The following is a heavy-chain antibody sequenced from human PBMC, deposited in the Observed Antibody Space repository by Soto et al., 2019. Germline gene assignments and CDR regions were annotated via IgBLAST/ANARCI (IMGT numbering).Heavy chain of an antibody. V-gene: IGHV1-69*12. CDR2: IIPIFSTP. CDR3: ALEKDRLRSGGNCYDAIEL. J-gene: IGHJ6*02. Sequence: QVQLVQSGAEVKKPGSSVTVSCKASGGTFGNSAVSWVRQAPGQGLEWMRGIIPIFSTPDYAQKFQGRVTITEHESTRTDSMELTMPRPDDTAAHYCALEKDRLRSGGNCYDAIELWGQGTMVTVSS. D-gene: IGHD5-12*01. CDR1: GGTFGNSA.